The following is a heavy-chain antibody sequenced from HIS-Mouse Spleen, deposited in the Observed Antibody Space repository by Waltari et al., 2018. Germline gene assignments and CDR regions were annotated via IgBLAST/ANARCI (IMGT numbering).Heavy chain of an antibody. CDR1: GFTFSSYA. CDR2: ISYDGSNK. J-gene: IGHJ4*02. CDR3: ARGYSSSPTDY. V-gene: IGHV3-30-3*01. D-gene: IGHD6-13*01. Sequence: QVQLVESGGGVVQPGRSLRLSCAASGFTFSSYAMHWVRQAPGKGLEWVAVISYDGSNKYYADSGKGRFTSSRDNSKNTLYLQMNSLRAEDTAVYYCARGYSSSPTDYWGQGTLVTVSS.